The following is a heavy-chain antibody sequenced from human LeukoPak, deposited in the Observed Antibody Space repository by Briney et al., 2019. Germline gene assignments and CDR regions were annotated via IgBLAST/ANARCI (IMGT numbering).Heavy chain of an antibody. D-gene: IGHD3-22*01. Sequence: ASVKVSCKASGGTLSSYAISWVRQAPGQGLEWMGGIIPIFGTANYAQKFQGRVTITTDESTSTAYMELSSLRSEDTAVYYCARTPKSETYYYDSSGYSPFDYWGQGTLVTVSS. V-gene: IGHV1-69*05. CDR3: ARTPKSETYYYDSSGYSPFDY. CDR2: IIPIFGTA. CDR1: GGTLSSYA. J-gene: IGHJ4*02.